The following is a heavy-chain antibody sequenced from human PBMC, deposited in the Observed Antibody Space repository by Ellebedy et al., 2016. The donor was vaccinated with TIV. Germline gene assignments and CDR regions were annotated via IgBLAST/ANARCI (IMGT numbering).Heavy chain of an antibody. Sequence: GGSLRLSCAVSGFTVSSNYMSWVRQAPGKGLEWVSVIYSGGTTYYADSVQGRFTISRDNSKNTLYLQMNSLRAEDTAVYYCARIDYGDFYFDYWGQGTLVTVSS. CDR1: GFTVSSNY. J-gene: IGHJ4*02. D-gene: IGHD4-17*01. CDR2: IYSGGTT. CDR3: ARIDYGDFYFDY. V-gene: IGHV3-53*01.